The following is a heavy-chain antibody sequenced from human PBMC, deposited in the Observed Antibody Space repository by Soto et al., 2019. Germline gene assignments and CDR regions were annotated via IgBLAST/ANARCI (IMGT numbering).Heavy chain of an antibody. CDR3: ARGVLWFGESHIPDAFDI. D-gene: IGHD3-10*01. CDR1: GFTFSSYS. V-gene: IGHV3-21*01. Sequence: GGSLRLSCAASGFTFSSYSMNWVRQAPGKGLEWVSSISSSSSYTYYADSVKGRFTSSRANAKNSLYLQMNSLRAEDTAVYYCARGVLWFGESHIPDAFDIWGQGTMVTVSS. J-gene: IGHJ3*02. CDR2: ISSSSSYT.